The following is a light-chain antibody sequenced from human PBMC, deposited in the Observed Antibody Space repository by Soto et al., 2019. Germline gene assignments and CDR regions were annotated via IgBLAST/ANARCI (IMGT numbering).Light chain of an antibody. CDR1: QSISSH. V-gene: IGKV3-11*01. CDR2: GAS. Sequence: EIVLTQSPATLSLSPGERATLSCRASQSISSHLAWYQQKPGQAPRLLIYGASNRATGIPARSSGSGSGTDFTLTISSLEPEDFAVYYCQQRINWPLTFGGGTKVEIK. J-gene: IGKJ4*01. CDR3: QQRINWPLT.